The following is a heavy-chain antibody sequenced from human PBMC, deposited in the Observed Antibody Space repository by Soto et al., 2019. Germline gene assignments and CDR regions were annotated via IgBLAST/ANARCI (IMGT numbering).Heavy chain of an antibody. V-gene: IGHV4-31*03. CDR1: GGSISSGGYY. J-gene: IGHJ4*02. CDR3: ARGRRLLRSFDY. Sequence: LSLTCTVSGGSISSGGYYWSWIRQHPGKGLEWIGYIYYSGSTYYNPSLKSRVTISVDTSKNQFSLKLSSVTAADTAVYYCARGRRLLRSFDYWGQGTLVTVSS. CDR2: IYYSGST. D-gene: IGHD4-17*01.